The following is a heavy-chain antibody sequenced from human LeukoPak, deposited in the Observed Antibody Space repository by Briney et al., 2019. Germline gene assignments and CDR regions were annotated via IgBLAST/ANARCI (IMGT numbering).Heavy chain of an antibody. D-gene: IGHD6-19*01. CDR2: INHSGST. Sequence: SETLSLTCAVYGGSFSGYYWSWIRQPPGKGLEWIGEINHSGSTNYNPSLKSRVTISVDTSKNQFSLKLSSVTAADTAVYYCARGDLAVAGKRVSYYGMDVWGQGTTVTVSS. CDR1: GGSFSGYY. J-gene: IGHJ6*02. CDR3: ARGDLAVAGKRVSYYGMDV. V-gene: IGHV4-34*01.